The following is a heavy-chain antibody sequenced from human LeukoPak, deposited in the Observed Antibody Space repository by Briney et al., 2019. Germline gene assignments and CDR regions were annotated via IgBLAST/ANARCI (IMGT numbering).Heavy chain of an antibody. V-gene: IGHV3-66*01. D-gene: IGHD5-24*01. CDR1: AFTVSSNY. CDR2: IYTGGST. Sequence: PGGSLRLSCAASAFTVSSNYMSWVRQAPGKGLEWVSVIYTGGSTYYGDSVMGRFTISRDISKNTRYLQMNTLRVEDTAVYYCERVKGGRWLTDGGFYFDYWGQGTLVTVSS. J-gene: IGHJ4*02. CDR3: ERVKGGRWLTDGGFYFDY.